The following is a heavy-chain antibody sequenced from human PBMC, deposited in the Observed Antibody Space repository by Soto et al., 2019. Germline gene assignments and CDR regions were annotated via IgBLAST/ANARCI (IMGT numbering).Heavy chain of an antibody. CDR1: GFTFDDYA. D-gene: IGHD2-15*01. Sequence: EVQLVESGGGLVQPGRSLRLSCAASGFTFDDYAMHWVRQAPGKGLEWVSGISWNSGSIGYADSVKGRFTISRDNAKNSLYLQMNSLRAEDTAVYYCARESGSSDDYWGQGTLVTVSS. J-gene: IGHJ4*02. CDR3: ARESGSSDDY. V-gene: IGHV3-9*01. CDR2: ISWNSGSI.